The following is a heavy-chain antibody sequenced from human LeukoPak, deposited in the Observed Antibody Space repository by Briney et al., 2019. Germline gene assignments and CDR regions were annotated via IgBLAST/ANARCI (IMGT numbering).Heavy chain of an antibody. V-gene: IGHV3-30*02. CDR1: AFTFSSYG. CDR2: IRYDGSNK. J-gene: IGHJ6*03. D-gene: IGHD1-7*01. CDR3: AKRRGLELLYYYYMDV. Sequence: GGSLRLSCAASAFTFSSYGMHWVRQASGKGLEWVAFIRYDGSNKYYADSVKGRFTISRDNSKNTLYLQMNGLRAEDTAVYYCAKRRGLELLYYYYMDVWGKGTTVTVSS.